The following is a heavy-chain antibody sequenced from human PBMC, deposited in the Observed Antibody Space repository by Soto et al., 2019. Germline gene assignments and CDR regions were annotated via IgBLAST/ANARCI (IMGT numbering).Heavy chain of an antibody. CDR1: GYTFTSYG. CDR3: ARDKREYSYGQNAFDI. CDR2: ISAYNGNT. V-gene: IGHV1-18*01. Sequence: QVQLVQSGAEVKKPGASVKVSCKASGYTFTSYGIRWVRQAPGQGLEWMGWISAYNGNTNYAQKLQGRVTMTTDTSTSTAYMELRSLRSDDTAVYYCARDKREYSYGQNAFDIWGQGTMVTVSS. J-gene: IGHJ3*02. D-gene: IGHD5-18*01.